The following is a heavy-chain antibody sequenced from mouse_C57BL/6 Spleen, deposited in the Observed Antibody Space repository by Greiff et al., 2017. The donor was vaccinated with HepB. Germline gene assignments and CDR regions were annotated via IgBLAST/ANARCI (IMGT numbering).Heavy chain of an antibody. CDR2: IDPEDGET. V-gene: IGHV14-2*01. J-gene: IGHJ4*01. CDR3: ARGSFTTVVAPYAMDY. CDR1: GFNIKDYY. D-gene: IGHD1-1*01. Sequence: VQLQQSGAELVKPGASVKLSCTASGFNIKDYYMHWVKQRTEQGLEWIGRIDPEDGETKYAPKFQGKATITADTSSNTAYLQLSSLTSEDTAVYYCARGSFTTVVAPYAMDYWGQGTSVTVSS.